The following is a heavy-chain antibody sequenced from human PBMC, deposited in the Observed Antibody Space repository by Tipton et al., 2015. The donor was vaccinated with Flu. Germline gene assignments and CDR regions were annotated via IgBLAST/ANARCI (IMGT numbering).Heavy chain of an antibody. CDR1: GDSIGSRYF. D-gene: IGHD4-11*01. V-gene: IGHV4-38-2*02. CDR3: AREGSYSNPD. J-gene: IGHJ4*02. CDR2: VHQTGST. Sequence: TLSLTCSVSGDSIGSRYFWGWIRQPPGKGLEWIGNVHQTGSTYYNPSLRSRVTMSVETSKNQFSLKLSSVTAADTAVYYCAREGSYSNPDWGQGTLVTVSS.